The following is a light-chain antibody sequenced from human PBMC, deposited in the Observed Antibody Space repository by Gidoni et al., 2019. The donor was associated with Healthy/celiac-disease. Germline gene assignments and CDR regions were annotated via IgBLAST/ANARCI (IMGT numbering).Light chain of an antibody. CDR2: DAS. CDR3: QQYNSYSRT. V-gene: IGKV1-5*01. J-gene: IGKJ1*01. CDR1: QSISSW. Sequence: DIQLTQSPSTLSASVGDRVTIPCRASQSISSWLAWYQQKPGKAPKLLIYDASSLESGVPSRFSGSGSGTEFTLTISSLQPDDFATYYCQQYNSYSRTFGQXTKVEIK.